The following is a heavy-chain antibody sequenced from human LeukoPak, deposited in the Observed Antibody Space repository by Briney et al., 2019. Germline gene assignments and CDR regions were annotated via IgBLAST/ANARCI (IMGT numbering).Heavy chain of an antibody. CDR1: GFTFRNYA. J-gene: IGHJ4*02. CDR3: AKDLKEGFCSTTSCYGIDS. V-gene: IGHV3-23*01. D-gene: IGHD2-2*01. CDR2: ISGAGYNT. Sequence: PGGSLRLSCAGSGFTFRNYAMSWVRQAPGKGLEWGSAISGAGYNTYYADSVKGRFTLSRDNSKNTLFLQMNSLRAEDTALYYCAKDLKEGFCSTTSCYGIDSWGQGTLVTVSS.